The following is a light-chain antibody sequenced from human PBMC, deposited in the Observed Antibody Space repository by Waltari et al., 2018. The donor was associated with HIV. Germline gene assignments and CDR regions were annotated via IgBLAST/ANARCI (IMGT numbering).Light chain of an antibody. CDR3: QHYSRTPHV. CDR1: QGICNS. V-gene: IGKV1-NL1*01. J-gene: IGKJ1*01. CDR2: AAS. Sequence: DIQMTQSPSSLSASVGDRVTITCRASQGICNSLDCKQQKPGNAPKLLFYAASKLESGVPSRFSGSGSGTDYTLTISSLQPEDVANYYRQHYSRTPHVLGQGTKVEIK.